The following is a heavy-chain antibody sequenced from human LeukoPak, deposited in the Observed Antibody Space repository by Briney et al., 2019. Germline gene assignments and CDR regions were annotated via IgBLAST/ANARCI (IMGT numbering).Heavy chain of an antibody. CDR3: ARHEISSSWYPAFLDF. CDR1: GGSISSSSYY. D-gene: IGHD6-13*01. Sequence: SETLSLTCTVSGGSISSSSYYWGWIRQPPGKGLEWIGSIYYSGSTYYNPSLKSRVTISVDTSKNQFSLKMSSVTAADTAVYYCARHEISSSWYPAFLDFWGQGTLVTVSS. CDR2: IYYSGST. J-gene: IGHJ4*02. V-gene: IGHV4-39*01.